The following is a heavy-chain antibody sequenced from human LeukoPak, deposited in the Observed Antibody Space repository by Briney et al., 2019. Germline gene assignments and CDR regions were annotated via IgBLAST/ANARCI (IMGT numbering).Heavy chain of an antibody. CDR2: IYDRGST. Sequence: ADTLSLMCTLSCGSINNHYWSWMRQPPGEGLEWIGYIYDRGSTSYNPSLQSRVTMSVDTSKNQFSLKLTSVTAADTAAYYCARVRDGSGSYRRPIDSWGRGTLVTVSS. D-gene: IGHD3-10*01. CDR3: ARVRDGSGSYRRPIDS. V-gene: IGHV4-59*08. CDR1: CGSINNHY. J-gene: IGHJ4*02.